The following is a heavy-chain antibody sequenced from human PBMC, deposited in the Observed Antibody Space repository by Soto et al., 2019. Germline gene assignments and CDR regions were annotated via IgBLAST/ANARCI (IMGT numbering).Heavy chain of an antibody. V-gene: IGHV1-2*04. Sequence: ASVKPSCKASGDTITGYYMHWVRQAPRQGLEWMGWINPNSGGTNYAQKFQGWVTMTRDTSISTAYMELSRLRSDDTAVYYCARGQDSSGYGYYYYYGMDVWGQGTTVTVSS. CDR2: INPNSGGT. D-gene: IGHD3-22*01. J-gene: IGHJ6*02. CDR3: ARGQDSSGYGYYYYYGMDV. CDR1: GDTITGYY.